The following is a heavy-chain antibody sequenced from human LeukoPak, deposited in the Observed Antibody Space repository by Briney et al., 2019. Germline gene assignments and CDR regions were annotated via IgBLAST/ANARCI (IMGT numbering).Heavy chain of an antibody. V-gene: IGHV4-30-2*01. Sequence: PSQTLSLTCAVSGGSISSGGYSWSWIRQPPGKGLEWIGYIYHSGSTYYNPSLKSRVTISVDTSKNQFSLKLSSVTAADTAVYYCARRSGRRDGYTNDAFDIWGQGTMVTVSS. CDR2: IYHSGST. CDR1: GGSISSGGYS. J-gene: IGHJ3*02. D-gene: IGHD5-24*01. CDR3: ARRSGRRDGYTNDAFDI.